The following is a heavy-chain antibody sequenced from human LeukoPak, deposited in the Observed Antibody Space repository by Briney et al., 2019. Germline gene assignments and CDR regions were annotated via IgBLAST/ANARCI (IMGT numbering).Heavy chain of an antibody. D-gene: IGHD6-19*01. V-gene: IGHV1-2*02. J-gene: IGHJ4*02. Sequence: GPSVKVFCEASGYIFTGYYMHWVRQAPGQGLEWMGWINPNSGGTNYAQKFQGRVTMTRDTSISTAYMELSRLRSDDTAVYYCARGAIAVAGNDYWGQGTLVTVSS. CDR2: INPNSGGT. CDR1: GYIFTGYY. CDR3: ARGAIAVAGNDY.